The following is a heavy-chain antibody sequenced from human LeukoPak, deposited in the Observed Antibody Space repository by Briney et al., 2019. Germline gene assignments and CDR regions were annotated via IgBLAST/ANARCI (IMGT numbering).Heavy chain of an antibody. Sequence: GGSLRLSCAASGFTFSSYGMHWVRQAPGKGLEWVSVIWYDGSNKYYADSVKGRFTISRDNSKNTLYLQMNSLRAEDTAVYYCAREGIAVAGTTYYYYGMDVWGQGTTVTVSS. V-gene: IGHV3-33*01. CDR2: IWYDGSNK. CDR3: AREGIAVAGTTYYYYGMDV. D-gene: IGHD6-19*01. J-gene: IGHJ6*02. CDR1: GFTFSSYG.